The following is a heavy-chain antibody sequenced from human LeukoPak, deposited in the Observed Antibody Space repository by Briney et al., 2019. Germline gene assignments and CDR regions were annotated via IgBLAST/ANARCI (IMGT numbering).Heavy chain of an antibody. D-gene: IGHD6-13*01. CDR2: ISTSSSYI. J-gene: IGHJ5*01. V-gene: IGHV3-21*01. Sequence: PGGSLRLSCAAAGFTFSSYCMNWVRQAPGKGLEWVSFISTSSSYIHYADSVKGRFTISRDNARSSLYLQMNSLRAEDTAVYYCARTAMAAAAFYNWFDSWGQGTLVTVSS. CDR3: ARTAMAAAAFYNWFDS. CDR1: GFTFSSYC.